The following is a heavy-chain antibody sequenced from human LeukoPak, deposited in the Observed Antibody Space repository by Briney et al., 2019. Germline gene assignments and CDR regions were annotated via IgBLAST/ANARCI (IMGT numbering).Heavy chain of an antibody. CDR2: MSPNSGNT. CDR3: ARMDTAMDYYYYGMDV. CDR1: GYTFTSYD. J-gene: IGHJ6*02. V-gene: IGHV1-8*01. D-gene: IGHD5-18*01. Sequence: ASVKVSCKASGYTFTSYDINWARQATGQGLEWMGWMSPNSGNTSYAQKFQGRVTMTRNTSISTAYMELSSLRSEDTAVYYCARMDTAMDYYYYGMDVWGQGTTVTVSS.